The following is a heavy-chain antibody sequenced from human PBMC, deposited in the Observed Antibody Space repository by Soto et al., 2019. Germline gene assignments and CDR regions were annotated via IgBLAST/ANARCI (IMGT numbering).Heavy chain of an antibody. J-gene: IGHJ5*02. CDR3: ARHIRGFSGSYHIWFDP. CDR1: GGSISSSSYY. Sequence: SETLSLTCTVSGGSISSSSYYWGWIRQPPGKGLEWIGSIYYSGSTYYNPSLKSRVTISVDTSKNQFSLKLSSVTAADTAVYYCARHIRGFSGSYHIWFDPWGQGTLVTVSS. V-gene: IGHV4-39*01. D-gene: IGHD3-10*01. CDR2: IYYSGST.